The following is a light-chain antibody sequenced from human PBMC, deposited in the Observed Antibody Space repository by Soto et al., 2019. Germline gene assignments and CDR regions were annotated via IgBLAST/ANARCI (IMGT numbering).Light chain of an antibody. V-gene: IGKV3-15*01. J-gene: IGKJ4*01. CDR2: GAS. CDR1: ESVSNN. CDR3: QQYNKWPLT. Sequence: EIVLTQSPATLSVSQGERATLSCRASESVSNNLAWYQQKPGQAPRLLIFGASARATGIPARFSGSGSGTEFTLTISRLQSEEFAVYSCQQYNKWPLTFGGGTKVEIK.